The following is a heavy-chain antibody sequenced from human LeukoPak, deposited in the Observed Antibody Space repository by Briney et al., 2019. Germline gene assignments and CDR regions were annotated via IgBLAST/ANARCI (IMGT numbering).Heavy chain of an antibody. V-gene: IGHV3-74*01. CDR3: ARVRYSYDSSGIDY. CDR2: INSDGRST. J-gene: IGHJ4*02. Sequence: PGGSLRLSCASSGFIFSSYWMHWLRQAPGKGLVWVSRINSDGRSTSYADSVKGRFTISRDNAKNTLYLQMNSLRAEDTAVYYCARVRYSYDSSGIDYWGQGTLVTVSS. CDR1: GFIFSSYW. D-gene: IGHD3-22*01.